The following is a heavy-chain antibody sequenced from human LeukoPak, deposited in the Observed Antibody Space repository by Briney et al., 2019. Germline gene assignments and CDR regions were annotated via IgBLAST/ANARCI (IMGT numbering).Heavy chain of an antibody. CDR1: GFTFSSYW. J-gene: IGHJ4*02. CDR2: INSDGSST. D-gene: IGHD6-6*01. CDR3: AREGSIAARPPDY. Sequence: PGGSLRLSCAASGFTFSSYWMHWVRQAPGKGLVWVSRINSDGSSTSYADSVKGRFTISRDNAKNTLYLQMNSLRAEDTAVYYCAREGSIAARPPDYWGQGTLVTVSS. V-gene: IGHV3-74*01.